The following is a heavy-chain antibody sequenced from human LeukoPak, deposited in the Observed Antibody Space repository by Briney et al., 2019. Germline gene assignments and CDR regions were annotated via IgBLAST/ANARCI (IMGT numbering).Heavy chain of an antibody. CDR2: ISGSGGST. D-gene: IGHD3-22*01. CDR3: AKWDTYYDSSGYYFY. Sequence: PGGSLRLSCAASGFTFSSYGMSWVRQAPGKGLEWVSAISGSGGSTYYADSVKGRFTISRDNSKNTLCLQMNSLRAEDTAVYYCAKWDTYYDSSGYYFYWGQGTLVTVSS. V-gene: IGHV3-23*01. J-gene: IGHJ4*02. CDR1: GFTFSSYG.